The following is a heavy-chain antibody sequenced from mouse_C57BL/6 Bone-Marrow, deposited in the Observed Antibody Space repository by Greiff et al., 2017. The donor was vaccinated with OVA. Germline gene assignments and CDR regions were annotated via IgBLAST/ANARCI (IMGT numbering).Heavy chain of an antibody. V-gene: IGHV1-58*01. CDR3: ARLEDYDGYWYFDV. CDR1: GYTFTSYG. Sequence: EVQGVESGAELVRPGSSVKMSCKTSGYTFTSYGINWVKQRPGQGLEWIGYIYIGNGYTEYNEKFKGKATLTSDTSSSTAYMQLSSLTSEDSAIYFCARLEDYDGYWYFDVWGTGTTVTVSS. CDR2: IYIGNGYT. D-gene: IGHD2-4*01. J-gene: IGHJ1*03.